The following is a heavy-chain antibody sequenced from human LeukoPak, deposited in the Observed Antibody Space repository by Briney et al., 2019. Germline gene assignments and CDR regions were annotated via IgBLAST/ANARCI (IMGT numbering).Heavy chain of an antibody. V-gene: IGHV4-59*01. CDR1: GGSISNYY. CDR3: ARGGITTSRWFDP. J-gene: IGHJ5*02. CDR2: IHYSGST. D-gene: IGHD3-3*01. Sequence: SETLSLTCTVSGGSISNYYWSWIRQPPGKGLEWIGYIHYSGSTNYNPSLRSRVTISVDTSKNQFSLKLSSVTAADTAVYYCARGGITTSRWFDPWGQGTLVTVSS.